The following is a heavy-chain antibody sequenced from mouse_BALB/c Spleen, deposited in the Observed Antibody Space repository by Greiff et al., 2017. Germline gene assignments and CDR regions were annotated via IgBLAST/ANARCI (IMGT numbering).Heavy chain of an antibody. CDR2: IYPGNGDT. Sequence: QVQLQQPGAELVKPGASVKMSCKASGYTFTSYNMHWVKQTPGQGLEWIGAIYPGNGDTSYNQKFKGKATLTADKSSSTAYMQLSSLTSEDSAVYYCARRGNGNYVGAMDYWGQGTSVTVSS. CDR3: ARRGNGNYVGAMDY. D-gene: IGHD2-1*01. CDR1: GYTFTSYN. V-gene: IGHV1-12*01. J-gene: IGHJ4*01.